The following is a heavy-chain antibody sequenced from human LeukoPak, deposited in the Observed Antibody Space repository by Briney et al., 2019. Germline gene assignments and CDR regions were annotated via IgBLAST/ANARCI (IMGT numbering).Heavy chain of an antibody. J-gene: IGHJ6*02. D-gene: IGHD4-11*01. Sequence: ASVKVSCKASGYAFTSYGISWVRQAPGQGLEWMGWISAYNGNTNYAQKLQGRVTMTTDTSTSTAYMELRSLRSDDTAVYYCARVPYSNYGIYLVCYGMDVWGQGTTVTVSS. CDR3: ARVPYSNYGIYLVCYGMDV. CDR2: ISAYNGNT. V-gene: IGHV1-18*01. CDR1: GYAFTSYG.